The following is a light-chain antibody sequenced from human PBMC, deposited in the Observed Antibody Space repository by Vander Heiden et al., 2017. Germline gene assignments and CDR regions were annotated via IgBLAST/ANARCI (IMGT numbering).Light chain of an antibody. CDR2: DVT. V-gene: IGLV2-14*03. Sequence: QSALTQPASVSGSPGQSITISCAGTSSDVGNDNYVSWYQQHPGKAPKLVIYDVTNRPSGVSNRFSGAKSGNTASLTISGLQHEDEADYYCSSYTTSSTQVFGTGTKVTVL. J-gene: IGLJ1*01. CDR3: SSYTTSSTQV. CDR1: SSDVGNDNY.